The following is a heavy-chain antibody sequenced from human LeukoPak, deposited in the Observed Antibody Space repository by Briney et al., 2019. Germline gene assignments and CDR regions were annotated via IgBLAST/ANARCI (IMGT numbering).Heavy chain of an antibody. D-gene: IGHD4-17*01. CDR1: GFTFSGYP. CDR3: AREGLRGRNYFDY. CDR2: ISYDGSNK. Sequence: GGSLRLSCAASGFTFSGYPIHWVRQAPGKGLEWVAVISYDGSNKYYADSVKGRFTISRDNSKNTLYLQMNSLRAEDMAVYYCAREGLRGRNYFDYWGQGTLVTVSS. J-gene: IGHJ4*02. V-gene: IGHV3-30-3*01.